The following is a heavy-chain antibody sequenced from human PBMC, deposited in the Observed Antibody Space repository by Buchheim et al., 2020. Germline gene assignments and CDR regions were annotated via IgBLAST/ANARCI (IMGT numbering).Heavy chain of an antibody. J-gene: IGHJ6*02. V-gene: IGHV4-59*08. CDR1: GGSISSYY. CDR3: ARQGQWLVYGMDV. Sequence: QVQLQESGPGLVKPSETLSLTRTVSGGSISSYYWSWIRQPPGKGLEWIGYIYYSGSTNYNPSLKSRVTISVDTSKNQFSLKLSSVTAADTAVYYCARQGQWLVYGMDVWGQGTT. CDR2: IYYSGST. D-gene: IGHD6-19*01.